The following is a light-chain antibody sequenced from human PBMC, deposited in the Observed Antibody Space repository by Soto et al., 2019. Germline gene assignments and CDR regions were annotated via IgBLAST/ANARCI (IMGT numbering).Light chain of an antibody. CDR3: PQYNSYSLT. CDR1: QIISSR. CDR2: DAY. J-gene: IGKJ4*01. V-gene: IGKV1-5*01. Sequence: DIQMTQSPSILSASVGDRVTITCRASQIISSRLAWYQQKPGKAPKLLIYDAYNLESGVPTRFSGSGSGTEITLTISNQQPEDFATLYCPQYNSYSLTFGGGTKVEIK.